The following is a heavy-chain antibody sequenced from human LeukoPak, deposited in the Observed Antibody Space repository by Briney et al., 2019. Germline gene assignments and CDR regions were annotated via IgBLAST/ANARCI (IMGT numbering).Heavy chain of an antibody. J-gene: IGHJ4*02. CDR3: ARHLYYDILTGCYYFDY. CDR2: TIPIFGTA. CDR1: GHTFSSYT. V-gene: IGHV1-69*13. Sequence: SVKVSCKASGHTFSSYTISCVRHAPGQGLECMSGTIPIFGTANYAQKFQGRVTITADESTSTAYMELSSLRSEDTAVYYCARHLYYDILTGCYYFDYWGQGTLVTVSS. D-gene: IGHD3-9*01.